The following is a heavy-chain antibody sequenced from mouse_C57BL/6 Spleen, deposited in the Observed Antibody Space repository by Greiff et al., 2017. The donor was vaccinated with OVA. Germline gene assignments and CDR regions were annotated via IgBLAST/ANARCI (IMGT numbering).Heavy chain of an antibody. Sequence: EVKLQESGPGLVKPSQSLSLTCSVTGYSITSGYYWNWIRQFPGNKLEWMGYISYDGSNNYNPSLKNRISITRDTSKNQFFLKLNSVTTEDTATYYCARGNDYAWYFDVWGTGTTVTVSS. CDR1: GYSITSGYY. CDR2: ISYDGSN. CDR3: ARGNDYAWYFDV. D-gene: IGHD2-4*01. V-gene: IGHV3-6*01. J-gene: IGHJ1*03.